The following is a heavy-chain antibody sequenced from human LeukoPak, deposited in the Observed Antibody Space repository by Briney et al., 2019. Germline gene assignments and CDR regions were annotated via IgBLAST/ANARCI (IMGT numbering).Heavy chain of an antibody. Sequence: SETLSLTCTVSGVSISNNYWSWFRQPPGKGLEWIGYIYYSGSTNYNPSLKSRVTISVDTSKSQFSLKLSSVTAADTAVYYCASHKGFWGQGTLVTVSS. J-gene: IGHJ4*02. V-gene: IGHV4-59*01. CDR3: ASHKGF. CDR2: IYYSGST. CDR1: GVSISNNY.